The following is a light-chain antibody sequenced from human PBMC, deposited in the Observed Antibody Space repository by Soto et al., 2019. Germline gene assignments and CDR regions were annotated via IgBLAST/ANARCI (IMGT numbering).Light chain of an antibody. J-gene: IGKJ1*01. Sequence: DIQMTQSPSFLSASAGDRVTIFCRASQSISNFLHWYQQNPGKAPKLLIYSASNLESGVPPRFGASGSGTDLTLTISSLQPEDFATYYCQQSYRNPRTFGLGTRVEI. V-gene: IGKV1-39*01. CDR3: QQSYRNPRT. CDR2: SAS. CDR1: QSISNF.